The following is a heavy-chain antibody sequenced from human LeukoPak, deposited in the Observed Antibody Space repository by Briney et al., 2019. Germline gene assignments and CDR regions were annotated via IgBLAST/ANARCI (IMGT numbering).Heavy chain of an antibody. CDR1: GFTFLSYW. CDR3: ARDRRYSSSSWDY. V-gene: IGHV3-7*05. Sequence: GGSLRLSCAASGFTFLSYWMSWVRQAPGKGLEWVANIKEDGSEKSYVDSVKGRFTISRDNAENSLYLQMNSLRAEDTAVYYCARDRRYSSSSWDYWGQGTLVTVSS. J-gene: IGHJ4*02. D-gene: IGHD6-6*01. CDR2: IKEDGSEK.